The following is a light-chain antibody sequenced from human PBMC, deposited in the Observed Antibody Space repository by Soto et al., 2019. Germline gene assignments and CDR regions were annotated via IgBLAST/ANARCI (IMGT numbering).Light chain of an antibody. CDR2: DAS. CDR1: QSVSSY. J-gene: IGKJ4*01. V-gene: IGKV3-11*01. Sequence: EIVLTQSPATLSLSLGERATLSCRASQSVSSYFAWYQQKPGQAPRLLIYDASNRATGIPARFSGSGSGTDFTLTISSLEPEDFAVYYCKQRSNWPPFTFGGGTKVDIK. CDR3: KQRSNWPPFT.